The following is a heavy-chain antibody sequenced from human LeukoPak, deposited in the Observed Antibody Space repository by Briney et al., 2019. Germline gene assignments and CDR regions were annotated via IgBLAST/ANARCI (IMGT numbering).Heavy chain of an antibody. CDR1: GGSISDFY. Sequence: PSETLSLTCTVSGGSISDFYWSWIRQPPGKGLEWIGYINYRGNSNSPPSLKSRVTISVDTSKNQFSLELRSLSAADTAVYYCARDLGSSWPNWYFDLWGRGTLVTVSS. V-gene: IGHV4-59*01. CDR2: INYRGNS. J-gene: IGHJ2*01. CDR3: ARDLGSSWPNWYFDL. D-gene: IGHD6-13*01.